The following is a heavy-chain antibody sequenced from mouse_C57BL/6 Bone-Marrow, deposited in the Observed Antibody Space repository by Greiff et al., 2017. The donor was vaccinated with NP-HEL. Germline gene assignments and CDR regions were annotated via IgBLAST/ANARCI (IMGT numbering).Heavy chain of an antibody. J-gene: IGHJ2*01. CDR1: GYTFTSYW. CDR3: TISYYYGSSLCYFDY. Sequence: EVQLQQSGTVLARPGASVKMSCKTSGYTFTSYWMHWVKQRPGQGLEWIGAIYPGNSDTSYNQKFKGKAKLTAVTSASTAYMELSSLTNEDSAVYYCTISYYYGSSLCYFDYWGQGTTLTVSS. CDR2: IYPGNSDT. V-gene: IGHV1-5*01. D-gene: IGHD1-1*01.